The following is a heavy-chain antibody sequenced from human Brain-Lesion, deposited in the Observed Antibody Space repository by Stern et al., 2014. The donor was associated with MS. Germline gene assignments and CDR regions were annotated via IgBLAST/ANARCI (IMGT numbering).Heavy chain of an antibody. CDR1: GGSISSSTYY. Sequence: QVQLQQSGPGLVKPSETLSLTCTVSGGSISSSTYYWAWIRQPPGKGLEWIGTIYYSGFTYYHPSLKSRVTISVDMSKNQFSLKLSSVTAADTAIYYCARHDSVPRPSQLYSARDRGPGYFDYWGQGTLVTVSS. J-gene: IGHJ4*02. D-gene: IGHD1-26*01. V-gene: IGHV4-39*01. CDR3: ARHDSVPRPSQLYSARDRGPGYFDY. CDR2: IYYSGFT.